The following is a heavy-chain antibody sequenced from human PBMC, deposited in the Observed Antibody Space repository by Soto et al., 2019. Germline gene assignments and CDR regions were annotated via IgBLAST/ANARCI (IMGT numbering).Heavy chain of an antibody. J-gene: IGHJ5*02. D-gene: IGHD2-2*01. CDR1: GYTFTSYA. CDR2: INASNGST. V-gene: IGHV1-3*01. CDR3: ARDGCISTSCYAVWFDP. Sequence: ASVKVSCKASGYTFTSYAMHWVRQAPGQRLEWMGRINASNGSTKYAQKFQGRVTITRDTSTSTVYMELSSLRSEDTAVYYCARDGCISTSCYAVWFDPWGQGTLVTVSS.